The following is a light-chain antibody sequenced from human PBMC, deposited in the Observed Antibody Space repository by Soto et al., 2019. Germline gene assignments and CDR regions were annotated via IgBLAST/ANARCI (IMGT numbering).Light chain of an antibody. J-gene: IGLJ1*01. CDR3: SSYAGSNKSV. CDR1: SSNIGTNY. CDR2: SND. V-gene: IGLV1-47*02. Sequence: QSVLTQPPSLSGTPGQRVTISCSGTSSNIGTNYLYWYKQLPGTAPKLLIYSNDERPSGVPDRFSGSKSGTSASLAISGLRSEDEADYYCSSYAGSNKSVFGTGTKLTVL.